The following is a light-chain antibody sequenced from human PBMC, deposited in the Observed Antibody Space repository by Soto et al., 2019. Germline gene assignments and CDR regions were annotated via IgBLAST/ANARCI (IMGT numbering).Light chain of an antibody. CDR2: DAS. J-gene: IGKJ1*01. V-gene: IGKV1-5*01. CDR1: QSISSW. CDR3: QQYNSYPWT. Sequence: DIPMTQSPSTLSASVGDRVTITCRASQSISSWLAWYQQKPGTAPKLLIYDASSLESGVPSRFSGSGSGTEFTLTITSRQPDDFATYYCQQYNSYPWTFGQGTKVEIK.